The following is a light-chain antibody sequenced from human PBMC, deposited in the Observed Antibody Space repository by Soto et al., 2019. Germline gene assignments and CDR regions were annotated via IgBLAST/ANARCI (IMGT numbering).Light chain of an antibody. CDR3: QVSDSSGDHQV. J-gene: IGLJ1*01. V-gene: IGLV3-21*02. CDR2: DDT. Sequence: SYELTQPPSVSVAPGQTARITCGGNNLGSTTVHWYQQKPGQAPVLVVYDDTDRPSGIPERFSGSNSGNTATLTIAWVEAGDEADYYCQVSDSSGDHQVFGSGTKVTAL. CDR1: NLGSTT.